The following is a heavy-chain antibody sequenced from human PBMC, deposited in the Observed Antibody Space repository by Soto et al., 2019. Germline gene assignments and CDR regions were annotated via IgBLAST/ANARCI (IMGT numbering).Heavy chain of an antibody. J-gene: IGHJ6*02. Sequence: QVQLVESGGGVVQPGRSLRLSCAASGFTFSSYGMHWVRQAPGKGLEWVAVIWYDGSNKYYADSVKGRFTIARDNSKDTLYLQMNSLSAEDTAVYYCARVKRNFDYYGMDVWGQGTTVTVSS. CDR3: ARVKRNFDYYGMDV. D-gene: IGHD3-9*01. CDR1: GFTFSSYG. V-gene: IGHV3-33*01. CDR2: IWYDGSNK.